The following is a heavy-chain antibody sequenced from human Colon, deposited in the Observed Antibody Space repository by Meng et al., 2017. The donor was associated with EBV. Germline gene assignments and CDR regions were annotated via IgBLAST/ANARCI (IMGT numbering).Heavy chain of an antibody. CDR1: GDSVATGRYY. CDR3: ARVSGRSFDP. V-gene: IGHV4-61*01. CDR2: IYYIGGT. D-gene: IGHD3-10*01. Sequence: QVQLQASGPGLVKPSETLSLTFTVSGDSVATGRYYWSWIRQPPGKGLEWIAYIYYIGGTNYNPSLKSRLTISLDTSKNQFSLSLRSVTAADTAVYYCARVSGRSFDPWGQGTLVTGSS. J-gene: IGHJ5*02.